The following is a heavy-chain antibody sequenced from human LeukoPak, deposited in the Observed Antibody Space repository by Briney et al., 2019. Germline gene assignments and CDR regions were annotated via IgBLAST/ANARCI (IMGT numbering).Heavy chain of an antibody. J-gene: IGHJ4*02. V-gene: IGHV3-23*01. CDR2: ISGSGGST. Sequence: PGGSLRLSCAASGFTFSSYAMSWVRQAPGKGLEWVSAISGSGGSTYYADSVKGRFTISRDNSKNTLYLQMNSLRAEDTAVYYCAKDPPYYDILTGSLLDYWGQGTLVTVSS. CDR1: GFTFSSYA. CDR3: AKDPPYYDILTGSLLDY. D-gene: IGHD3-9*01.